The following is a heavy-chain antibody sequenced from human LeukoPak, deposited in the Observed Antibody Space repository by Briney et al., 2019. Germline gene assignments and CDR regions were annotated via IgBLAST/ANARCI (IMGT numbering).Heavy chain of an antibody. D-gene: IGHD3-10*01. CDR3: GAMVRGRDAFDI. V-gene: IGHV4-39*07. Sequence: SETLSLTCTVSGGSISSSSYYWGWLRQPPGKGLEWLGSIYYSGSTYYNPPLKSRVTISVDTSKNQFSLKLSSVTAADTAVYYCGAMVRGRDAFDIWGQGTMVTVSS. J-gene: IGHJ3*02. CDR2: IYYSGST. CDR1: GGSISSSSYY.